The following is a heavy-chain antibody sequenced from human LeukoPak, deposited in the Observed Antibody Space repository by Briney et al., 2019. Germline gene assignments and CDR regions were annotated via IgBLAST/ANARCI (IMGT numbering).Heavy chain of an antibody. CDR1: GGSISSSSYY. D-gene: IGHD3-3*01. V-gene: IGHV4-39*01. J-gene: IGHJ4*02. CDR3: AIYDFWSGSYEGFFDY. Sequence: SETLSLTCTVSGGSISSSSYYCGWIRQPPGKGLEWIGSIYYSGSTYYNPSLKSRVTISVDTSKNQFSLKLSSVTAADTAVYYCAIYDFWSGSYEGFFDYWGQGTLVTVSS. CDR2: IYYSGST.